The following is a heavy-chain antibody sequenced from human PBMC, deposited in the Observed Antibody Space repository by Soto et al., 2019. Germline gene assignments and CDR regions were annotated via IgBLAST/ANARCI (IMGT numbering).Heavy chain of an antibody. V-gene: IGHV4-34*01. Sequence: SETLSLTCAVYGGSFSGYYWSWIRQPPGKGLEWIGEINHSGSTNYNPSLKSRVTISVDTSKNQFSLKLSSVTAADTAVYYCARGWFGESLYFDYWGQGTLVTVSS. J-gene: IGHJ4*02. D-gene: IGHD3-10*01. CDR3: ARGWFGESLYFDY. CDR2: INHSGST. CDR1: GGSFSGYY.